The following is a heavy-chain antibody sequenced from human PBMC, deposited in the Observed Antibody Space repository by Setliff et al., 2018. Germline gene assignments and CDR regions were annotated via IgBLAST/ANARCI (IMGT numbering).Heavy chain of an antibody. D-gene: IGHD2-8*01. Sequence: VKVSCKAYGYTFSHSGITWVRQAPGQGLEWMGWISVYTGNTNYAPKLQGRVTMTTDASTSTAYMELRGLTSDDTAVYYCSRLVRYCSKTTCQTASGAELWGQGTLVTVSS. V-gene: IGHV1-18*01. CDR2: ISVYTGNT. CDR3: SRLVRYCSKTTCQTASGAEL. J-gene: IGHJ4*02. CDR1: GYTFSHSG.